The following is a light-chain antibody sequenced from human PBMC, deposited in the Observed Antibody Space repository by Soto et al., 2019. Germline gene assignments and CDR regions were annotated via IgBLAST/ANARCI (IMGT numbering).Light chain of an antibody. CDR3: QQYNTYPWT. J-gene: IGKJ1*01. CDR2: DAS. V-gene: IGKV1-5*01. Sequence: DIQMTQYRSTLSASVGGRVTITCRASQSISSWLAWYQQKPGKAPKLLIYDASSLESGVPSRFSGSGSGTEFTLTITSLQPDDFATYYCQQYNTYPWTFGQRSKVDIK. CDR1: QSISSW.